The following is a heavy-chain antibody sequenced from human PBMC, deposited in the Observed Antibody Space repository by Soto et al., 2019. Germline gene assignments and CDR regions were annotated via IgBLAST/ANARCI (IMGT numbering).Heavy chain of an antibody. CDR1: GLTVSGKKY. Sequence: DVQLVESGGGLIQPGGSLRLSCVASGLTVSGKKYMAWVRQAPGKGPEWLSGVYDLDGTYYADSVRGRFTTSIDSSRTTVYLQMRDLRPEDTALYFCATWHLREHPYDIWGQVTMVTVSS. CDR2: VYDLDGT. V-gene: IGHV3-53*01. D-gene: IGHD5-12*01. CDR3: ATWHLREHPYDI. J-gene: IGHJ3*02.